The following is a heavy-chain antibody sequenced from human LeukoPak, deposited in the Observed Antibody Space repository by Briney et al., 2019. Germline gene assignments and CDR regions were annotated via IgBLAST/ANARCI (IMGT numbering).Heavy chain of an antibody. J-gene: IGHJ4*02. CDR1: GFTFSSYA. V-gene: IGHV3-30*04. CDR3: AKGPLRGTAAAIDY. CDR2: ISYDGRNK. D-gene: IGHD2-2*01. Sequence: GGSLRLSCAASGFTFSSYAMHWVRQAPGKGLEWVAVISYDGRNKHYPDSVKGRFTISRDISTDTLWLQMDSLRTEDTAVYYCAKGPLRGTAAAIDYWGQGTLVTVSS.